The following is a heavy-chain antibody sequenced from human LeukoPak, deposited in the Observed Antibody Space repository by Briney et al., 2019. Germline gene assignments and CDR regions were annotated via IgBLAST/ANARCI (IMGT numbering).Heavy chain of an antibody. V-gene: IGHV3-30*18. D-gene: IGHD6-6*01. CDR2: ISYDGSNK. CDR1: GFTFSSYG. J-gene: IGHJ4*02. Sequence: GGSLRLSCAASGFTFSSYGMHWVRQAPGKGLEWVAVISYDGSNKYYADSVKGRFTISRDNSKNTLYLQMNSLRAEDTAVYYCAKVPYSSSSFDYWGQGTLVTVSS. CDR3: AKVPYSSSSFDY.